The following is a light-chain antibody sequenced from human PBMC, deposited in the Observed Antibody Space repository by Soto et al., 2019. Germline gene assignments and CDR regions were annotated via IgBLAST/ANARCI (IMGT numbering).Light chain of an antibody. J-gene: IGKJ1*01. CDR3: QQYNTFPWT. V-gene: IGKV1-5*01. Sequence: DIPITPSPSTLSASVGDRVTLTCRATQSVSSWLAWYQQKPGKAPNLLIYDAFSLQSGVPSRFSGSGSGTEFTLTISSLQPDDFATYYCQQYNTFPWTFGQGTKVDIK. CDR2: DAF. CDR1: QSVSSW.